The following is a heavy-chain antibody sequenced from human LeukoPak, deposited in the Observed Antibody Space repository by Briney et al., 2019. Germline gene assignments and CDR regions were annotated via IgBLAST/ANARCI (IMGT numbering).Heavy chain of an antibody. CDR1: GDSISSSNYS. Sequence: SETLSLTCTVSGDSISSSNYSWGWIRQTPRKGLEWIGSVYYSGTTYYNPSLKSRLTMSVDTSKNQFSLKLHSVTAADTAVYYCARREYPRKYYFDFWGQGTLVTVSS. V-gene: IGHV4-39*01. CDR3: ARREYPRKYYFDF. D-gene: IGHD2/OR15-2a*01. J-gene: IGHJ4*02. CDR2: VYYSGTT.